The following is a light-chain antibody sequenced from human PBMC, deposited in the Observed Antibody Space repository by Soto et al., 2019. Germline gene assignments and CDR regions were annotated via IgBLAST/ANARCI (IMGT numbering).Light chain of an antibody. V-gene: IGLV1-47*01. CDR2: KNT. J-gene: IGLJ3*02. Sequence: QSVLTQPPSASETPGQGVTISCSGSSSNIGTNYVYWYQQLPGTAPKLLIYKNTQRPSGVPDRFSGSKSGTSASLAISGLQSEDEADYYCAGWDDSLNGRVFGGGTKVTVL. CDR3: AGWDDSLNGRV. CDR1: SSNIGTNY.